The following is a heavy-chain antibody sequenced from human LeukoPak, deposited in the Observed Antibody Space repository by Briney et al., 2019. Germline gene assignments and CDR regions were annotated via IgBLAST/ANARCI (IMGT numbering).Heavy chain of an antibody. Sequence: GESLKISCKGSGYRFTDYWIAWVRQMPGKGLEWMGIIYPGDSDSRYSPSFQGQVTISADKSISIAYLQWSSLKASDTAMYYCARLEYCSGGSCSNWFDPWGQGTLVTVSS. CDR2: IYPGDSDS. V-gene: IGHV5-51*01. J-gene: IGHJ5*02. CDR3: ARLEYCSGGSCSNWFDP. D-gene: IGHD2-15*01. CDR1: GYRFTDYW.